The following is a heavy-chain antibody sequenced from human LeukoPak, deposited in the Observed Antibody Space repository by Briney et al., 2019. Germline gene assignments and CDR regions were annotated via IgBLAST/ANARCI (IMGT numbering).Heavy chain of an antibody. D-gene: IGHD6-19*01. CDR2: FYSGGST. CDR3: ARDSSGNGMDV. Sequence: PGGSLRLACAPSGFTVSGNYMSWVRQAAGKGLEWVSVFYSGGSTYYADSVKGRFTISRDNSKNTVYLQMNSLRAEDTGVYYCARDSSGNGMDVWGQGTTVTVSS. CDR1: GFTVSGNY. V-gene: IGHV3-66*01. J-gene: IGHJ6*02.